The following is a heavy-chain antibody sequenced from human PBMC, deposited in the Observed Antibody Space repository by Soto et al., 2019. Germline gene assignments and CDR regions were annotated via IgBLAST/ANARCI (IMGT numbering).Heavy chain of an antibody. CDR1: GGSISSSSYY. CDR2: IYYSGST. J-gene: IGHJ4*02. V-gene: IGHV4-39*01. Sequence: SETLSLTCTVSGGSISSSSYYWGWIRQPPGKGLEWIGSIYYSGSTYYNPSLKSRVTISVDTSKNQFSLKLSSVTAADTAVYYCARLAWGSGDYWGQGTLVTVSS. D-gene: IGHD2-15*01. CDR3: ARLAWGSGDY.